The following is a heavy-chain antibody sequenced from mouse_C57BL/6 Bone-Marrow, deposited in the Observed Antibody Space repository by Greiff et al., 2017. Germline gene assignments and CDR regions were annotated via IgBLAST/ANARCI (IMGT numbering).Heavy chain of an antibody. J-gene: IGHJ4*01. Sequence: VQLQQSGAELARPGASVKMSCKASGYTFTSYTMHWVKQRPGQGLEWIGYINPSSGYTKYNQKFKGKATFTADNSSSTAYLQLSSLTSEDTAVYYCARLLGDVYYDAMDYWGQGTSVTVSS. CDR2: INPSSGYT. V-gene: IGHV1-4*01. CDR3: ARLLGDVYYDAMDY. CDR1: GYTFTSYT.